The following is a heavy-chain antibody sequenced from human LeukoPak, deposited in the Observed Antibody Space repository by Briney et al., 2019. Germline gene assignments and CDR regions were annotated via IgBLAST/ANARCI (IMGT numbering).Heavy chain of an antibody. CDR1: GGSFSGYY. D-gene: IGHD3-22*01. J-gene: IGHJ3*02. CDR3: ARLYDSSGYYTDAFDI. Sequence: SETLSLTCAVYGGSFSGYYWSWIRQPPGKGLEWIGYIYYSGSTNYNPSLKSRVTISVDTSKNQFSLKLSSVTAADTAVYYCARLYDSSGYYTDAFDIWGQGTMVTVSS. V-gene: IGHV4-59*08. CDR2: IYYSGST.